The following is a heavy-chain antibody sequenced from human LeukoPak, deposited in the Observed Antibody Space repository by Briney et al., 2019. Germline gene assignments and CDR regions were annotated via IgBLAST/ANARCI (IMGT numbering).Heavy chain of an antibody. CDR2: ISGSGGST. V-gene: IGHV3-23*01. Sequence: PGGSLRLSCAASGFTFSSYAMSWVRQAPGKGLEWVSAISGSGGSTYYADSVKGRFTISKDNSKNTLYLQMNSLRAEDTAVYYCAKFVLYRPAEFDYWGQGTLVTVSS. D-gene: IGHD6-6*01. J-gene: IGHJ4*02. CDR1: GFTFSSYA. CDR3: AKFVLYRPAEFDY.